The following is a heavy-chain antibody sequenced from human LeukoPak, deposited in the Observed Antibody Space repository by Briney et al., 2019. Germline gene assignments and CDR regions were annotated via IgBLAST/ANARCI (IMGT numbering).Heavy chain of an antibody. V-gene: IGHV6-1*01. CDR1: GDSVSSNSAA. CDR3: ARDAGVAGTGELVY. CDR2: KYYRSKWYN. D-gene: IGHD6-19*01. Sequence: SQTLSLTCAISGDSVSSNSAAWNWIRQSPSGGLEWLGRKYYRSKWYNDYAVSVKSRITINPDTSKNQFSLQLNSVTPEDTAVYYCARDAGVAGTGELVYWGQGTLVTVSS. J-gene: IGHJ4*02.